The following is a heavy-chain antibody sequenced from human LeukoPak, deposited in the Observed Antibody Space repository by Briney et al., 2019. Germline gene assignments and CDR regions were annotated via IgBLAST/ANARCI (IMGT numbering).Heavy chain of an antibody. J-gene: IGHJ4*02. CDR3: TRAIGYYDSSGSFDY. CDR2: INHSGST. D-gene: IGHD3-22*01. CDR1: GGSFSGYY. V-gene: IGHV4-34*01. Sequence: SETLSLTCAVYGGSFSGYYWSWIRQPPGKGLEWIGEINHSGSTNYNPSLKSRVTISVDTSKNQFSLKLSPVTAAGTAVYYCTRAIGYYDSSGSFDYWGQGTLVTVSS.